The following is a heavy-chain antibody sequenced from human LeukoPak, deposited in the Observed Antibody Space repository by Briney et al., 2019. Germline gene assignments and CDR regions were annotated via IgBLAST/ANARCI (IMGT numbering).Heavy chain of an antibody. CDR2: ISYDGSNN. V-gene: IGHV3-30*18. CDR1: GFTFSRYG. CDR3: AKAGTKLLWFGDIVGIDV. D-gene: IGHD3-10*01. Sequence: GGSLRLSCAASGFTFSRYGMHWVRQALGKGREWVADISYDGSNNYYADSVNGRFTVSRDNSMTTLYLQMNSLIAEDTAVYYCAKAGTKLLWFGDIVGIDVWGQGTTVTVSS. J-gene: IGHJ6*02.